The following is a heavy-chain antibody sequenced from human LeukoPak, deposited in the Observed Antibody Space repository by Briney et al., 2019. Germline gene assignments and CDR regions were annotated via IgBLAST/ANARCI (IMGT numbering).Heavy chain of an antibody. J-gene: IGHJ4*02. V-gene: IGHV1-24*01. D-gene: IGHD3-10*01. Sequence: ASVKVSCKVSGYTVTELSMHWVRQAPGKGLEWMGGFDPEDGETIYAQKFQGRVTMTEDTSTDTAYMELRSLRSDDTAIYYCARDPHTVLQVLSAFDYWGQGTLVTVSS. CDR2: FDPEDGET. CDR3: ARDPHTVLQVLSAFDY. CDR1: GYTVTELS.